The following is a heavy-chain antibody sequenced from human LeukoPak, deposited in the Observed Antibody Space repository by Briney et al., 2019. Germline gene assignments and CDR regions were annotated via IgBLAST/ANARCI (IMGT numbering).Heavy chain of an antibody. D-gene: IGHD2-15*01. Sequence: GGSLRLSCAASGFTFSSYSMNWVRQAPGKGLEWVSSISSSSSYIYYADSLKGRFTISRDKAKNSLYLQMNSLRAEDTAVYYCAREKEVAATFSAYYYYYMDVWGKGTTVTVSS. CDR2: ISSSSSYI. J-gene: IGHJ6*03. V-gene: IGHV3-21*01. CDR1: GFTFSSYS. CDR3: AREKEVAATFSAYYYYYMDV.